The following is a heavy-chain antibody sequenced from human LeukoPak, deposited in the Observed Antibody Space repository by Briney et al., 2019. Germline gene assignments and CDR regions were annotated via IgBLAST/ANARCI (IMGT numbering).Heavy chain of an antibody. V-gene: IGHV1-18*01. CDR1: GYTFTSYG. Sequence: ASVKVSCKASGYTFTSYGISWVRQAPGQGLEWMGWISAYNGNTNYAQKLQGRVTMTTDTSTSTAYMELRSLRSDDTAVYYCARDREEQLEAGSWFDPWGQGTLVTVSS. D-gene: IGHD6-6*01. CDR3: ARDREEQLEAGSWFDP. J-gene: IGHJ5*02. CDR2: ISAYNGNT.